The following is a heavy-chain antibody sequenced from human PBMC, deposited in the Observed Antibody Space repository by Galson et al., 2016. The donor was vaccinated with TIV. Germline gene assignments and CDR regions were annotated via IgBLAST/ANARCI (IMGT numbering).Heavy chain of an antibody. D-gene: IGHD3-22*01. CDR1: GFTFSSNG. CDR3: TKDADATSMIVVAAS. V-gene: IGHV3-30*18. J-gene: IGHJ5*02. CDR2: ISDDGNNR. Sequence: SLRLSCAASGFTFSSNGMHWVRQAPGKGLECVAVISDDGNNRFYADSVKGRFTISRDNSRNTLYLQMNSLRVEDTAVYYCTKDADATSMIVVAASWGQGALVTVTS.